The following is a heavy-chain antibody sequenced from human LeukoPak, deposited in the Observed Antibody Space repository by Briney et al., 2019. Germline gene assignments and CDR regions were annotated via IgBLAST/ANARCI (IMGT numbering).Heavy chain of an antibody. J-gene: IGHJ4*02. CDR2: IYYSGST. D-gene: IGHD3-10*01. CDR1: GGSISSYY. V-gene: IGHV4-59*01. CDR3: ARLAYGSGSYYTQFDY. Sequence: SETLSLTCAVSGGSISSYYWNWIRQPPGKGLEWIGFIYYSGSTNYNPSLKSRVSISVDTSKNQFSLTLTSVTAADTAVYYCARLAYGSGSYYTQFDYWGQGTLVTVSS.